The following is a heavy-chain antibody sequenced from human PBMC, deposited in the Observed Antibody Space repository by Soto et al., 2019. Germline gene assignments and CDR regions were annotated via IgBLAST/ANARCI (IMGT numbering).Heavy chain of an antibody. J-gene: IGHJ6*02. CDR3: ARARRPELGTLYYYGMDV. V-gene: IGHV1-46*01. CDR2: INPSGGST. Sequence: ASVKVSCKASGYTFTSYYMYWVRQAPGQGLEWMGIINPSGGSTSYAQKFQGRVTMTRDTSTSTVYMELSSLRSEDTAVYYCARARRPELGTLYYYGMDVWGQGTTVTVSS. CDR1: GYTFTSYY. D-gene: IGHD7-27*01.